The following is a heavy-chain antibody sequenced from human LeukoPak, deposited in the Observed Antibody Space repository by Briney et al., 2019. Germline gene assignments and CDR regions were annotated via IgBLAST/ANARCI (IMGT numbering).Heavy chain of an antibody. V-gene: IGHV3-23*01. D-gene: IGHD6-19*01. CDR2: TSGSGGST. CDR1: GFTFSSYA. CDR3: AKKGTVAGTGYFDY. Sequence: PRGSLRLSCAASGFTFSSYAMSWVSQAPGKGLEWVSGTSGSGGSTYYADSVKGRFTISRDNSKNMVYLQMNSLRAEDTAVYYCAKKGTVAGTGYFDYWGQGTRVTVSS. J-gene: IGHJ4*02.